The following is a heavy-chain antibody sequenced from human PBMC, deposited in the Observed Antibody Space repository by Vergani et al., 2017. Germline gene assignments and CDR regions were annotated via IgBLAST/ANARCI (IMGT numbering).Heavy chain of an antibody. J-gene: IGHJ3*02. CDR2: IRYDGSNK. V-gene: IGHV3-30*02. D-gene: IGHD3-22*01. CDR3: ARDHSSGYDAFDI. Sequence: VQLLESGGGLVQPGGSLRLSCAASGFTFSSYAMSWVRQAPGKGLEWVAFIRYDGSNKYYADSVKGRFTISRDNSKNTLYLQMNSQRAEDTAVYYCARDHSSGYDAFDIWGQGTMVTVSS. CDR1: GFTFSSYA.